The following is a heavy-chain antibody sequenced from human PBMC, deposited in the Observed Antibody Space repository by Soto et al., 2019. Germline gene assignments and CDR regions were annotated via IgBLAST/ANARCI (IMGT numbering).Heavy chain of an antibody. D-gene: IGHD3-22*01. J-gene: IGHJ5*02. V-gene: IGHV4-59*01. CDR2: IYYSGST. CDR3: ARTFHYYDSSGYYSNWFDP. Sequence: SETLSLTCTVSGGSISSYYWSWIRQPPGKGLEWIGYIYYSGSTNYNPSLKSRVTISVDTTKNQFSLKLSSVTAADTAVYYCARTFHYYDSSGYYSNWFDPWGQGTLVTVSS. CDR1: GGSISSYY.